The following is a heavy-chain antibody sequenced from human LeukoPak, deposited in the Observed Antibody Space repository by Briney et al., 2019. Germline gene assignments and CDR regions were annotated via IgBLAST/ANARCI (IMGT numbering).Heavy chain of an antibody. V-gene: IGHV3-48*03. D-gene: IGHD6-19*01. CDR2: ISSSGTTI. Sequence: PGGSLRLSCAASGFTFSSYEMNWVRQAPGKGLEWVSYISSSGTTIYYADSVQGRFTISGDNAKNSLYLQMNSLRAEDTAVYYCARGDYSSGWYYHAFDIWGQGTMVTVSS. CDR1: GFTFSSYE. CDR3: ARGDYSSGWYYHAFDI. J-gene: IGHJ3*02.